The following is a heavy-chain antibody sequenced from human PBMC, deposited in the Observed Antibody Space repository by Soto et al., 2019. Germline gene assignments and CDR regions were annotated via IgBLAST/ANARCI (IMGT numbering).Heavy chain of an antibody. J-gene: IGHJ4*02. CDR2: IYYSGST. Sequence: SETLSLTCAVSGYSIGSSNWWGWIRQPPGKGLEWIGYIYYSGSTYYNPSLKSRVTMSVDTSKNQFSLKLSSVTAVDTAVYYCARISRGREDSADYWGQGTLVTVSS. CDR3: ARISRGREDSADY. V-gene: IGHV4-28*01. CDR1: GYSIGSSNW. D-gene: IGHD3-10*01.